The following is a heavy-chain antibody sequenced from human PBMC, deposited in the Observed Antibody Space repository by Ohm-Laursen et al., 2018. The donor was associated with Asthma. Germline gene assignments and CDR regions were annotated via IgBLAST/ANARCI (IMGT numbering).Heavy chain of an antibody. CDR2: TYYRAKWYN. J-gene: IGHJ4*02. V-gene: IGHV6-1*01. D-gene: IGHD3-22*01. Sequence: QTLSLTCAISGDSVSSNSAAWNWIRQSPSRGLEWLGRTYYRAKWYNDYAVSVKSRITINPDTSKNQFSLQLNSVTPEDTAVYYCARDVYYYDSSGYQPLDYWGQGTLVTVSS. CDR1: GDSVSSNSAA. CDR3: ARDVYYYDSSGYQPLDY.